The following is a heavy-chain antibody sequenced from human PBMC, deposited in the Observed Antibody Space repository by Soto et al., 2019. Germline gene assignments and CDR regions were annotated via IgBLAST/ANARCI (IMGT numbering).Heavy chain of an antibody. D-gene: IGHD3-16*01. CDR3: ARFFGNPLDI. J-gene: IGHJ3*02. Sequence: QPQRKGLEWIGTIYYDGSTDYNPSLKSRAIISVDTSKNEFSLKLTSVTAAGTFFYYCARFFGNPLDIWGHVTVVTV. V-gene: IGHV4-39*01. CDR2: IYYDGST.